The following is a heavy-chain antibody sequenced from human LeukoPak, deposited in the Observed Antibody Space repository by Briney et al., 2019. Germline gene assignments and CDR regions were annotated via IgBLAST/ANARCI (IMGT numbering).Heavy chain of an antibody. Sequence: TSETLSLTCTVSGGSISSGGYYWSWIRQHPGKGLEWIGYIYYSGSTYYNPSLKSRVTISVDTSKNQLSLKLSSVTAADTAVYYCARSDIVVVPAAMASGDYWGQGTLVTVSS. V-gene: IGHV4-31*03. CDR2: IYYSGST. CDR1: GGSISSGGYY. D-gene: IGHD2-2*01. J-gene: IGHJ4*02. CDR3: ARSDIVVVPAAMASGDY.